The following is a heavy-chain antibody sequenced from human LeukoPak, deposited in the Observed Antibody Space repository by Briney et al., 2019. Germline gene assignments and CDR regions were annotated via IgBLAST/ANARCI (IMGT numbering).Heavy chain of an antibody. Sequence: SETLSLTCTVSGRSISSYYWSWIRQPPGKGLEWIGYIHTSGSTNHNPSLKSRDTISVDTSKNQFSLKLSSVTAADTAVYYCARKYSSSSPFDYWGQGTLVTVSS. V-gene: IGHV4-4*09. CDR3: ARKYSSSSPFDY. CDR1: GRSISSYY. D-gene: IGHD6-6*01. CDR2: IHTSGST. J-gene: IGHJ4*02.